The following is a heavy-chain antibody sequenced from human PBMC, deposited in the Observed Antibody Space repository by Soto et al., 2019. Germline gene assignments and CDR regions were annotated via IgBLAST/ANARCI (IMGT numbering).Heavy chain of an antibody. J-gene: IGHJ5*02. D-gene: IGHD4-17*01. CDR3: ARKGTTTVTPKAVNWFDP. V-gene: IGHV4-39*01. CDR1: GGSISSSSYY. Sequence: PSETLSLTCTVSGGSISSSSYYWGWIRQPPGKGLEWIGSIYYSGSTYYNPSLKSRVTISVDTSKNQFSLKLSSVTAADTAVYYCARKGTTTVTPKAVNWFDPWGQGTLVTVSS. CDR2: IYYSGST.